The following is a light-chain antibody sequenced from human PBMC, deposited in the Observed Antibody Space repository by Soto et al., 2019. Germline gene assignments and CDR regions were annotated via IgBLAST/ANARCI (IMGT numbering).Light chain of an antibody. CDR3: ATWDSNLSAGV. V-gene: IGLV1-51*01. Sequence: QAVVTQPPSVSAAPGQKVTISCSGSSSNLGNNFVSWFQHLPGTAPRLLIYDNNKRPSEIPDRFSASKSGTSATLGITGLQTGDEADYYCATWDSNLSAGVFGGGTKLTVL. J-gene: IGLJ2*01. CDR2: DNN. CDR1: SSNLGNNF.